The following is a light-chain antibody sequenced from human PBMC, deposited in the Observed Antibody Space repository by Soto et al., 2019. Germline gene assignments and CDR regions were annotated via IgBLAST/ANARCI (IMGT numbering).Light chain of an antibody. Sequence: QSALTQPASVSGSPGQSITISCTGTSSDVGGYNYVSWYQQHPGKAPKLMIYEVSNRPSGVSNRFSGSKSGNTASLTISGLPDEDEADYYCSSYTSSSTPWVFGGGTKVTVL. CDR1: SSDVGGYNY. J-gene: IGLJ3*02. CDR3: SSYTSSSTPWV. V-gene: IGLV2-14*01. CDR2: EVS.